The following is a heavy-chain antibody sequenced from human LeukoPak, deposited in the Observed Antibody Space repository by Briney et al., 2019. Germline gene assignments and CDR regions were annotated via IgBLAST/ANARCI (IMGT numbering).Heavy chain of an antibody. CDR1: GGSISTYY. Sequence: PSETLSLTCTVSGGSISTYYWTWIRQPPGKGLEWIGYIYYSGSTNYNPSLKSRVTISVDTSKNQFSLKLTSVTAADTAVYYCAGHTMMGAFDIWGQGTMVTVSS. D-gene: IGHD3-22*01. CDR2: IYYSGST. J-gene: IGHJ3*02. V-gene: IGHV4-59*01. CDR3: AGHTMMGAFDI.